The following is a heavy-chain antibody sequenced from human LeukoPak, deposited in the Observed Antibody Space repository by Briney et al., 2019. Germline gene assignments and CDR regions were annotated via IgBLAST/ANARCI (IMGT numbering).Heavy chain of an antibody. Sequence: SETLSLTCAVYGGSFSGYYWSWIRQPPGKGLEWIGEINHSGSTNYNPSLKSRVTISVDTSKNQFSLKLSSVTAADTAVYYCARVKAMATRGDAFDIWGQGTMVTVSS. D-gene: IGHD5-24*01. CDR2: INHSGST. J-gene: IGHJ3*02. CDR1: GGSFSGYY. CDR3: ARVKAMATRGDAFDI. V-gene: IGHV4-34*01.